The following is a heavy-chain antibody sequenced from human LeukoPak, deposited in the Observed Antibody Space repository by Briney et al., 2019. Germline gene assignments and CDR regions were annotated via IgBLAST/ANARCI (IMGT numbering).Heavy chain of an antibody. CDR1: GYTFTSYG. V-gene: IGHV1-18*01. Sequence: GASVKVSCKASGYTFTSYGISWERQAPGQGLEWMGWISAYNGNTNYAQKLQGRVTMTTDTSTSTAYMELRSLRSDDTAVYYCARGPKDPWHYAVAFDIWGQGTMVTVSS. CDR3: ARGPKDPWHYAVAFDI. CDR2: ISAYNGNT. J-gene: IGHJ3*02. D-gene: IGHD1-7*01.